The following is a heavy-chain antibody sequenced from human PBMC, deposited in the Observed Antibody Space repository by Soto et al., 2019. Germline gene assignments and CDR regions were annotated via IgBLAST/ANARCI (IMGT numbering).Heavy chain of an antibody. CDR3: AKDLSKSGVFVFDY. V-gene: IGHV3-15*01. Sequence: PGGSLRLSCAASGFTFSNAWMSWVRQAPGKGLEWVGRIKSKTDGGTTDYAAPVKGRFTISRDNSKNTLDLQMNSLRAQDTAVYYCAKDLSKSGVFVFDYWGQGIRVTVSS. CDR1: GFTFSNAW. J-gene: IGHJ4*02. D-gene: IGHD6-13*01. CDR2: IKSKTDGGTT.